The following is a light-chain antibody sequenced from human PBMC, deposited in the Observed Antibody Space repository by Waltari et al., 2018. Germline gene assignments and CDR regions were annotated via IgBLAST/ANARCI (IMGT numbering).Light chain of an antibody. CDR1: QRIDTY. V-gene: IGKV3-11*01. J-gene: IGKJ1*01. CDR3: DQSFDWPRGT. Sequence: EIVLTQSTVTLSLSPGGGATLSCRASQRIDTYLAWYQQKPGQAPRLIIYDAAKRASGIPARFSGSGSGTEFTLTISSLEPEDSALYYCDQSFDWPRGTFGQGTKVEIK. CDR2: DAA.